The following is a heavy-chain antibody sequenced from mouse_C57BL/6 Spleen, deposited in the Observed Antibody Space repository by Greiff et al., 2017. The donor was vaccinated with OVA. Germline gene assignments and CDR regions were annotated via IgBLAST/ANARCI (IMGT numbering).Heavy chain of an antibody. CDR2: IYPRDGST. J-gene: IGHJ4*01. D-gene: IGHD1-1*01. Sequence: QVQLQQSDAELVKPGASVKISCKVSGYTFTDHTIHWMKHRPEQGLEWIGYIYPRDGSTKYNEKFKGKATLTADKSSSTAYMQLNSLTSEDSAVYFCARNYGSSYDYYAMDYWGQGTSVTVSS. CDR3: ARNYGSSYDYYAMDY. V-gene: IGHV1-78*01. CDR1: GYTFTDHT.